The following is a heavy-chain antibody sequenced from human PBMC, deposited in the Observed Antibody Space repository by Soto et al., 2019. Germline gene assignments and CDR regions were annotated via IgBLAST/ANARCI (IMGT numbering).Heavy chain of an antibody. V-gene: IGHV1-69*02. D-gene: IGHD2-21*01. CDR3: TSGSWSGEVCDI. J-gene: IGHJ3*02. Sequence: QVQLVQSGAEVKKPGSSVKVSCKDSGGTFSTYSMFWVRQAPGQGLEWMGRIIPMLGVRNYAQRFQDRATIIADKSTATVHMELSSLRSEDTGLYYCTSGSWSGEVCDIWGQGTMVTVSS. CDR1: GGTFSTYS. CDR2: IIPMLGVR.